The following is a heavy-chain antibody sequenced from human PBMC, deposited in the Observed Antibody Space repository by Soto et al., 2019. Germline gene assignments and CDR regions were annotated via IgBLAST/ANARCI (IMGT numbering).Heavy chain of an antibody. CDR3: ARDLPYYDFWSGYYMDV. CDR2: IKQDGSEK. Sequence: GGSLRLSCAASGFTFSSYWMSWVRQAPGKGLEWVANIKQDGSEKYYVDSVKGRFTISRDNAKNSLYLQMNSLRAEDTAVYYCARDLPYYDFWSGYYMDVWGKGTTVTVSS. V-gene: IGHV3-7*01. J-gene: IGHJ6*03. D-gene: IGHD3-3*01. CDR1: GFTFSSYW.